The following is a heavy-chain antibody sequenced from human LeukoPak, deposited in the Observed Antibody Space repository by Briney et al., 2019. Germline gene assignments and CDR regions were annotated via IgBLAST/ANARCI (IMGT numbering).Heavy chain of an antibody. CDR2: IIPIFGTA. J-gene: IGHJ4*02. Sequence: ASVKVSCTASGGTFSSYAISWVRQAPGQGLEWMGGIIPIFGTANYAQKFQGRVTITADESTSTAYMELSSLRSEDTAVYYCARERYCSSTSCRNWAPYDYWGQGTLVTVSS. D-gene: IGHD2-2*01. CDR1: GGTFSSYA. CDR3: ARERYCSSTSCRNWAPYDY. V-gene: IGHV1-69*13.